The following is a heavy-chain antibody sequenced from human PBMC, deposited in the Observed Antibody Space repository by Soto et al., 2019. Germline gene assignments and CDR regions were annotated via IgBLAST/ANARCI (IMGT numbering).Heavy chain of an antibody. D-gene: IGHD1-26*01. CDR1: GSPVSSETHF. V-gene: IGHV4-61*01. CDR3: AREDMSGTYYFDY. Sequence: SETLSLTCPVSGSPVSSETHFWTWIRQPPGKGLEWIGYMYYSGITNSNPALKSRVTLSVDRSRNQFSLSLNSVTAADTAVYYCAREDMSGTYYFDYWGPGIQVTVSS. CDR2: MYYSGIT. J-gene: IGHJ4*02.